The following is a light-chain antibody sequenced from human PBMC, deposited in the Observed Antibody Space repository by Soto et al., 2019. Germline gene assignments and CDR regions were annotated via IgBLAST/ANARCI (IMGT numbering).Light chain of an antibody. V-gene: IGLV3-1*01. CDR2: QDT. CDR3: QAWDSSHVV. CDR1: KLGNKY. Sequence: SYELTQPPSVSVSPGQTASITCSGAKLGNKYACWYQQKPGQSPVLVIYQDTKRPSGIPERFSGSNAGNTATLIISGTQAMDEADYYCQAWDSSHVVFGGGTKLTVL. J-gene: IGLJ2*01.